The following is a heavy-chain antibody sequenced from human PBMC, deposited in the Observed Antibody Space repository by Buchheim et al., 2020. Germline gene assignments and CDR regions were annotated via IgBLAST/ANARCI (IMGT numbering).Heavy chain of an antibody. V-gene: IGHV3-30*04. D-gene: IGHD6-19*01. CDR1: GFTFSSYA. J-gene: IGHJ4*02. CDR2: ISYDGSNK. Sequence: QVQLVESGGGVVQPGRSLRLSCAASGFTFSSYAMHWVRQAPGKGLEWVAVISYDGSNKYYADSVKGRFTISRDNSKNTLYLQMNSLRAEDTAVYYCARAGSRSMEAVAGRWGQGTL. CDR3: ARAGSRSMEAVAGR.